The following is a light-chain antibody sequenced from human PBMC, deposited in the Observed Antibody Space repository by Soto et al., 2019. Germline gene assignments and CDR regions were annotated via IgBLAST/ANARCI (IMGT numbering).Light chain of an antibody. CDR2: GAS. Sequence: DIVLTQSPGTLSFSPGEPATHSCTASQSVSGNYLAWFQQKPGQVTRLLIYGASRRASRIPDGFSGSGSGTDFTLTISRLEPEDGTVYYLQQDGFSLRTFGQGSKVEI. CDR3: QQDGFSLRT. V-gene: IGKV3-20*01. CDR1: QSVSGNY. J-gene: IGKJ1*01.